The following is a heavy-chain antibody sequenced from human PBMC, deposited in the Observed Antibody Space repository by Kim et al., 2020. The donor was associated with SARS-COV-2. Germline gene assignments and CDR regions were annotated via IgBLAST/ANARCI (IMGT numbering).Heavy chain of an antibody. CDR3: VKDRNISWSFDY. Sequence: GGSLRLSCAASGFTLSENGMHWVRQAPGKGLEWVSVISPDGKNKYYAYSVKGRFTISGDTSKSMLYLQMNSLRPEDTAVYYCVKDRNISWSFDYWGQGTLVTVSS. CDR1: GFTLSENG. V-gene: IGHV3-30*18. CDR2: ISPDGKNK. D-gene: IGHD6-13*01. J-gene: IGHJ4*02.